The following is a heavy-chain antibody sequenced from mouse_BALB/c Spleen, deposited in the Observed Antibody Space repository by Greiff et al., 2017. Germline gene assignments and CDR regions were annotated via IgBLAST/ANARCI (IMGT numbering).Heavy chain of an antibody. CDR2: IRSKSNNYAT. V-gene: IGHV10-1*02. Sequence: EVKLVESGGGLVQPKGSLKLSCAASGFTFNTYAMNWVRQAPGKGLEWVARIRSKSNNYATYYADSVKDRFTISRDDSQSMLYLQMNNLKTEDTAMYYCVRRYFDYWGQGTTLTVSS. CDR1: GFTFNTYA. CDR3: VRRYFDY. J-gene: IGHJ2*01.